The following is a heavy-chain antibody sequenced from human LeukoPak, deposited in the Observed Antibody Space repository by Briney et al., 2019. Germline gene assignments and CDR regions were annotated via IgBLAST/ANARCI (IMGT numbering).Heavy chain of an antibody. CDR2: ISGSGDKT. CDR1: GFTFSSNG. Sequence: PGGSLGLSCAASGFTFSSNGMSWVRKAPGKGLEWVSSISGSGDKTYYADSVKGRFTISRDNSKSTMYLQMNSLRAEDTAVYHCAKTNGYYDLWGQGTLVIVSS. CDR3: AKTNGYYDL. V-gene: IGHV3-23*01. J-gene: IGHJ4*02. D-gene: IGHD3-22*01.